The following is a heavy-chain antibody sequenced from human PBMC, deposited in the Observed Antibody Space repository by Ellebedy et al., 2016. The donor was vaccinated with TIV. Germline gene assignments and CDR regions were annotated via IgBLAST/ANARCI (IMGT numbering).Heavy chain of an antibody. V-gene: IGHV3-11*01. CDR3: ARVRTPGYCDY. J-gene: IGHJ4*02. D-gene: IGHD4/OR15-4a*01. Sequence: GGSLRLXXAASRFTFSDYYMSWIRQAPGKGLEWVSYISTSGSTIYYADSVKGRFTISRDNAKNSLYLQMNSLRAEDTAVYFCARVRTPGYCDYWGQGTLVTGCS. CDR1: RFTFSDYY. CDR2: ISTSGSTI.